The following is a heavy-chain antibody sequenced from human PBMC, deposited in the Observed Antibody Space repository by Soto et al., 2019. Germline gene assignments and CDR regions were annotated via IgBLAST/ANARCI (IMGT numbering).Heavy chain of an antibody. Sequence: GGSLRLSCAASGFTFSSYGMHWVRQAPGKGLEWVAVISYDGSNKYYADSVKGRFTISRDNSKNTLYLQVNSLRAEDTAVYYCAKEDPYVPLKYRIAVAGTVDYWGQGTLVTVSS. CDR3: AKEDPYVPLKYRIAVAGTVDY. CDR1: GFTFSSYG. J-gene: IGHJ4*02. CDR2: ISYDGSNK. D-gene: IGHD6-19*01. V-gene: IGHV3-30*18.